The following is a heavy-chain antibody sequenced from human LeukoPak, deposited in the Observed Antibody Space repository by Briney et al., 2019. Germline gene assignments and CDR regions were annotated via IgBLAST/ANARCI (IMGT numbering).Heavy chain of an antibody. CDR2: ISGSGGST. CDR3: ANGDPKYYYYGMDV. CDR1: GFTFSSYA. V-gene: IGHV3-23*01. D-gene: IGHD4-17*01. Sequence: PGGSLRLSCAASGFTFSSYAMSWVRQAPGKGLEWGSAISGSGGSTYYADSVKGRFTISRDNSKNTLYLQMNSLRAEDTAVYYCANGDPKYYYYGMDVWGQGTTVTVSS. J-gene: IGHJ6*02.